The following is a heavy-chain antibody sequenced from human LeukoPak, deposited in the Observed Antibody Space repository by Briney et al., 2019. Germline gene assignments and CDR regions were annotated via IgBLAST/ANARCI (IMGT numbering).Heavy chain of an antibody. CDR2: IGTAGDT. J-gene: IGHJ3*02. D-gene: IGHD3-3*01. CDR3: ARGRRYDFWSGPTDAFDI. V-gene: IGHV3-13*01. CDR1: GFTFSNYA. Sequence: GSLRLSCAASGFTFSNYAMSWVRQAPGKGLEWVSAIGTAGDTYYPGSVKGRFTISRENAKNSLYLQMNSLRAGDTAVYYCARGRRYDFWSGPTDAFDIWGQGTMVTVSS.